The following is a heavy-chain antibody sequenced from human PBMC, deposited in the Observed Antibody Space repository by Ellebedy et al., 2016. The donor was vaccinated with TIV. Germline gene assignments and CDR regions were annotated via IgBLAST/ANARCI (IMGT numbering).Heavy chain of an antibody. Sequence: PGGSLRLSCAASGFTFSNCGMHWVRQAPGKGLEWVAVISADGATNYHADSVEGRFTISRDNSQNTLYLQMNSLRPEDTAVYFCAKIVYTNRPGSYYYYGMDVWGQGTTVTVSS. CDR1: GFTFSNCG. V-gene: IGHV3-30*18. J-gene: IGHJ6*02. D-gene: IGHD3-10*01. CDR3: AKIVYTNRPGSYYYYGMDV. CDR2: ISADGATN.